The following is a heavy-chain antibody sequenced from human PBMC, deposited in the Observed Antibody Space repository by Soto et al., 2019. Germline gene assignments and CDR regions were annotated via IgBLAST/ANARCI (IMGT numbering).Heavy chain of an antibody. J-gene: IGHJ6*02. Sequence: QVQLVESGGGVVQPGRSLRLSCAASGFTFNNYGMHWVRQAPGKGLEWVADISYDGSNKYYADSVKGRFTISIDNFKNPLYLQIDSLRAEDTDVYYCAKDARAVARYYYYGMDVWGQGTTVTASS. V-gene: IGHV3-30*18. CDR2: ISYDGSNK. CDR1: GFTFNNYG. CDR3: AKDARAVARYYYYGMDV.